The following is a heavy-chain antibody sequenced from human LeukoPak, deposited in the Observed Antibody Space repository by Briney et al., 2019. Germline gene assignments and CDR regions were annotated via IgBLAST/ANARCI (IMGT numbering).Heavy chain of an antibody. CDR3: ARRTGRAGRFDY. Sequence: SETLSLTCADYGGSLSGYYWTWTRQSPGKGLEWIGEINHSGTTNYNPSLESRVTMSVDTSKSQFSLKLSSVTAADTAVYFCARRTGRAGRFDYWAQGTPVTVSS. D-gene: IGHD1-14*01. CDR1: GGSLSGYY. J-gene: IGHJ4*02. CDR2: INHSGTT. V-gene: IGHV4-34*01.